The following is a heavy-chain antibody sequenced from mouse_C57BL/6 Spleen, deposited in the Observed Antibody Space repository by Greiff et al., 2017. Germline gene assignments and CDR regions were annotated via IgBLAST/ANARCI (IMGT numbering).Heavy chain of an antibody. D-gene: IGHD1-1*01. CDR2: INPSTGGT. Sequence: EVQLQQSGPELVKPGASVKISCKASGYSFTGYYMNWVKKSPDKSLEWFGEINPSTGGTTYNQKFKAKATLTVDKSSSTAYRKLKSLTSEDSAVYYCARWGIYYGSSYPAWFAYWGQGTLGTVSA. CDR3: ARWGIYYGSSYPAWFAY. V-gene: IGHV1-42*01. J-gene: IGHJ3*01. CDR1: GYSFTGYY.